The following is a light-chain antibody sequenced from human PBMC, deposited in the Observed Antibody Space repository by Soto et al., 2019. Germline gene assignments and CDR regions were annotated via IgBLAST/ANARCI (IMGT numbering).Light chain of an antibody. CDR2: GAS. CDR3: QQYNNWLT. J-gene: IGKJ1*01. Sequence: EVVMTQSPATLSLSPGERATLSCRASQSVSSSLAWYQQKPGQAPRLLIYGASTRAAGIPDRFSGSGSETEVTLTISCLQGEDCAIYYCQQYNNWLTFGQGTKVEIK. V-gene: IGKV3-15*01. CDR1: QSVSSS.